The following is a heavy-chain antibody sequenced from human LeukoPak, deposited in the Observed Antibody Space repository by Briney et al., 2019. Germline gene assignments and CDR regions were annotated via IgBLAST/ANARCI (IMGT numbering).Heavy chain of an antibody. V-gene: IGHV3-20*04. J-gene: IGHJ4*02. CDR3: ARDRRYYGSGSYSPDY. CDR2: INWNGGST. Sequence: GGTLRLSCAASGFTFSIYGMSWVRQAPGKGLEWVSGINWNGGSTGYADSVKGRFTISRDNAKNSLYLQMNSLRAEDTALYYCARDRRYYGSGSYSPDYWGQGTLVTVSS. CDR1: GFTFSIYG. D-gene: IGHD3-10*01.